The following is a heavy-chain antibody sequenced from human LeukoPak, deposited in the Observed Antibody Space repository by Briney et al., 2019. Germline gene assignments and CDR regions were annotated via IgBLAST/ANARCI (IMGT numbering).Heavy chain of an antibody. CDR1: GGTFSSYA. J-gene: IGHJ1*01. CDR2: IIPILGIA. Sequence: GASVKVSCKASGGTFSSYAISWVRQAPGQGLEWMGRIIPILGIANYAQKVQGRVTMTTDTPTSTAYMELRSLRLDDTAVYFCARDPQQWLVGEYFQHWGQGTLVTVSS. CDR3: ARDPQQWLVGEYFQH. D-gene: IGHD6-19*01. V-gene: IGHV1-69*04.